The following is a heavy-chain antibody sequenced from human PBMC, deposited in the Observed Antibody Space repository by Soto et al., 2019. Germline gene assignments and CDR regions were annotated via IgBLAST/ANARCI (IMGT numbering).Heavy chain of an antibody. Sequence: GGSLRLSCAASWFIVSSDYMSWVRQAPGKGLEWVSIIYTGGSTFYADSVKGRFTISRDNSKDMLYLQMNSLRTEDTAVYYCARDKSPTEMAFGYWGQGTLVTVSS. CDR3: ARDKSPTEMAFGY. J-gene: IGHJ4*02. D-gene: IGHD3-10*01. CDR2: IYTGGST. CDR1: WFIVSSDY. V-gene: IGHV3-53*01.